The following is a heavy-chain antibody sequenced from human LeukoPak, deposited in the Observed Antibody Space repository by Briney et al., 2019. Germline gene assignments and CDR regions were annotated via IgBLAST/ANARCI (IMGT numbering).Heavy chain of an antibody. CDR3: AKDQRQGGSYLFDY. Sequence: GGSLRLSCAASGFTFSSYAMSWVRQAPGKGLEWVSAISGSGGSTYYADSVKGRFTISRNNSKNTLYLQMNSLRAEDTAVYYCAKDQRQGGSYLFDYWGQGTLVTVSS. V-gene: IGHV3-23*01. CDR2: ISGSGGST. D-gene: IGHD1-26*01. J-gene: IGHJ4*02. CDR1: GFTFSSYA.